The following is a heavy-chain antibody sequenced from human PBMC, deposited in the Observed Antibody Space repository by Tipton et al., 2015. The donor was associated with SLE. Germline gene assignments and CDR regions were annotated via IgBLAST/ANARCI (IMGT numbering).Heavy chain of an antibody. CDR3: ARGYCSGGSCSLDY. CDR2: IYYSGST. Sequence: TLSLTCTVSGGSISSGGYYWSWIRQHPGKGLEWIGYIYYSGSTYYNPSLKSRVTISVDTSKNQFSLKLSSVTAADTAVYYCARGYCSGGSCSLDYWGQGTLVTVSS. V-gene: IGHV4-31*03. J-gene: IGHJ4*02. D-gene: IGHD2-15*01. CDR1: GGSISSGGYY.